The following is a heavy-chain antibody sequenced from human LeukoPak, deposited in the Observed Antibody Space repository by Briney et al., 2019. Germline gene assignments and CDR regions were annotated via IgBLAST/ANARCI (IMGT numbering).Heavy chain of an antibody. V-gene: IGHV3-48*01. CDR1: GFSFSLYS. CDR2: ISDTSAM. J-gene: IGHJ4*02. D-gene: IGHD4-23*01. Sequence: GGSLRLSCVASGFSFSLYSMKWVRQAPGKGLEWVSYISDTSAMYYADSVRGRFTISRDNAKNSLFLQMNSLRVEDTGVYYCARGTVVTRPIDYWGQGTLVTVSS. CDR3: ARGTVVTRPIDY.